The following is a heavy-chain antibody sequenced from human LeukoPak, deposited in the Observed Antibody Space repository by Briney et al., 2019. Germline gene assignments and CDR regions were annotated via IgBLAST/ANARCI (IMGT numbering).Heavy chain of an antibody. Sequence: GGSLRLSCVASGFPFSSYWMTWVRQAPGKGLGWVANIKQDGSKKSYVDSVKGRFTISRDNAKNSLYLQMNSLRAEDTAIYYCTRVGYIDEGIDYWGQGTLVTVSS. D-gene: IGHD5-24*01. CDR3: TRVGYIDEGIDY. V-gene: IGHV3-7*04. J-gene: IGHJ4*02. CDR2: IKQDGSKK. CDR1: GFPFSSYW.